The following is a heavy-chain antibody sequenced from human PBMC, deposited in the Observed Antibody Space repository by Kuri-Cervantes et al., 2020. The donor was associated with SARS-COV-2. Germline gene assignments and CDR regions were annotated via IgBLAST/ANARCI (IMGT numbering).Heavy chain of an antibody. CDR1: GFTFSSYW. Sequence: ETLSLTCAASGFTFSSYWMHWVRQAPGKGLVWVSRINSDGSSTSYADSVKGRFTISRDNAKNTLYLQMNSLSAEDTAVYYCARAGITGTTFYFDYWGQGTLVTVSS. V-gene: IGHV3-74*01. CDR3: ARAGITGTTFYFDY. J-gene: IGHJ4*02. CDR2: INSDGSST. D-gene: IGHD1-7*01.